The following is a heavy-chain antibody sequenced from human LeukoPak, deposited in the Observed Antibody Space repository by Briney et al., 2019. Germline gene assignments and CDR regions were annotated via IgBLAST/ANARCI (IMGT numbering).Heavy chain of an antibody. Sequence: GGSLRLSCVASGFTFSSYWMHWVRQDPRKGLVWVSRINGDGRNINYADSVRGRFTISRDNAKNTLYLQMNTLRVEDTAVYYCARGDDYGDYTPFDYWGQGTLVTVSS. CDR2: INGDGRNI. CDR3: ARGDDYGDYTPFDY. J-gene: IGHJ4*02. CDR1: GFTFSSYW. V-gene: IGHV3-74*01. D-gene: IGHD4-17*01.